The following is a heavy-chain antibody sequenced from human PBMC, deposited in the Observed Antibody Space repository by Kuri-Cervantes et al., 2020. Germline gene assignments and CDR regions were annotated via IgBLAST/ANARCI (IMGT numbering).Heavy chain of an antibody. CDR3: ARTLPLRHYYDSSGYSDY. V-gene: IGHV3-21*01. Sequence: GGSLRLSCAASGFTFGIYGINWVRQAPGQGLEWVSSISGSSRYIYYADSVKGRFTISRDNAKNSLYLQMNSLRAEDTAVYYCARTLPLRHYYDSSGYSDYWGQGTLVTVSS. CDR1: GFTFGIYG. CDR2: ISGSSRYI. J-gene: IGHJ4*02. D-gene: IGHD3-22*01.